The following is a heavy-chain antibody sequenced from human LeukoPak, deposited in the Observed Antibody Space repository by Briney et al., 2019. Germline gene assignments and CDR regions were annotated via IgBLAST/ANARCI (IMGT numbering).Heavy chain of an antibody. CDR1: GGSISSYY. J-gene: IGHJ6*02. Sequence: SETLSLTCTVSGGSISSYYWSWIRQPPGEGLEWIGYIYYSGSTNYNPSLKSRVTISVDTSKNQFSLKLSSVTAADTAVYYCARGGSTLYYYYGMDVWGQGTTVTVSS. CDR2: IYYSGST. D-gene: IGHD6-6*01. CDR3: ARGGSTLYYYYGMDV. V-gene: IGHV4-59*01.